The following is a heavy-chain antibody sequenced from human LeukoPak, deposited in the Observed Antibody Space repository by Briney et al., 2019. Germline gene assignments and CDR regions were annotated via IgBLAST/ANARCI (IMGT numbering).Heavy chain of an antibody. J-gene: IGHJ6*02. Sequence: ASLKVSCKACGYTFSTYGISWVRQAPGQGLEWIGWISGYNGNTKYVQELQDRITLTRDTSTTTVYMELTSLRSDDTAIYYCARDGLEDVRHSSNWLVRYNYYGMDVWGQGTTVTVTS. CDR3: ARDGLEDVRHSSNWLVRYNYYGMDV. D-gene: IGHD3-16*01. CDR2: ISGYNGNT. V-gene: IGHV1-18*01. CDR1: GYTFSTYG.